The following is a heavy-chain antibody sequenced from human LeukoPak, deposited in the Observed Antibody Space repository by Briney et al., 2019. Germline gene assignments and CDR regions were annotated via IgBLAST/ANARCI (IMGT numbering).Heavy chain of an antibody. CDR2: INHSGST. CDR1: GGSISSGSYY. D-gene: IGHD6-13*01. Sequence: SETLSLTCTVSGGSISSGSYYWSWIRQPPGKGLEWIGEINHSGSTKYNPSLKSRVTISVDTSKNQFSLKLSSVTAADTALYYCARERYYSSSMFFDFWGQGTLVTVSS. V-gene: IGHV4-39*07. J-gene: IGHJ4*02. CDR3: ARERYYSSSMFFDF.